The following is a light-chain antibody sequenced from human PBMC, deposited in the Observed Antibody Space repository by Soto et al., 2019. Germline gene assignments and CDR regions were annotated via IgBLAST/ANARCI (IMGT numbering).Light chain of an antibody. CDR3: QQSYSTPPT. J-gene: IGKJ1*01. V-gene: IGKV1-39*01. Sequence: IQMTQSPSSLSASVGNRVTITCRASQSISNYLNWYQQKPGKAPKVLIYAASSLQSGVPSRFSGSGSGTDFTLTISSLQPEDFAIYYCQQSYSTPPTFGQGTKVDIK. CDR2: AAS. CDR1: QSISNY.